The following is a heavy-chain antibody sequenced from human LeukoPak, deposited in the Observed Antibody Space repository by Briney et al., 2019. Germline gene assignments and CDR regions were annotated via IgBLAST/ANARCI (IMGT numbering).Heavy chain of an antibody. Sequence: PGGSLKLSCAASGFTFSDAWMNWVRQAPGKGLEWVGRIKSKTDGGTTDYAATVKGRFIISRDDSKNTVYLQMSGLKTEDAAVYYCTTQNRLPTDNVVVVTTTAGSWFDPWGQGTLVTVSS. CDR2: IKSKTDGGTT. V-gene: IGHV3-15*05. D-gene: IGHD2-15*01. J-gene: IGHJ5*02. CDR3: TTQNRLPTDNVVVVTTTAGSWFDP. CDR1: GFTFSDAW.